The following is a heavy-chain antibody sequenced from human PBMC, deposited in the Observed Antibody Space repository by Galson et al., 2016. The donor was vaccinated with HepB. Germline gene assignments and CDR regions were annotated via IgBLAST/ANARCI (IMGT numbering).Heavy chain of an antibody. V-gene: IGHV1-18*01. CDR3: ARGGGGTYFENYYYGMDV. CDR1: GYPYISYG. Sequence: SVKVSCKASGYPYISYGINWVRQAPGQGLEWMGWMSASNGHTNYAQKLQGRVTMTTHTSTSTVYMELRSLRSDDTAVYYCARGGGGTYFENYYYGMDVWGQGTTVTVSS. CDR2: MSASNGHT. D-gene: IGHD1-26*01. J-gene: IGHJ6*02.